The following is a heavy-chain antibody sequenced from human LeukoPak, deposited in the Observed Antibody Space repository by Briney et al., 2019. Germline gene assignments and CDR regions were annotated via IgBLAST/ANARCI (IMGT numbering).Heavy chain of an antibody. CDR3: TRHHTDGYNFWY. CDR1: GFTFSGYY. J-gene: IGHJ4*02. CDR2: ISSSGRTI. Sequence: GGSLRLSCAASGFTFSGYYMSWVRQAPGKGLEWLSYISSSGRTIHYADSVKGRFTVSRDNAQNSLYLQMYSLRAEDTAVYYCTRHHTDGYNFWYWGPGALVTVSS. V-gene: IGHV3-11*04. D-gene: IGHD5-24*01.